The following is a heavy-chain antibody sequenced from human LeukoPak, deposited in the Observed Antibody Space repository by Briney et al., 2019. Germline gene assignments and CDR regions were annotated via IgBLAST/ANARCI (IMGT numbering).Heavy chain of an antibody. J-gene: IGHJ6*03. CDR2: INWNGGST. Sequence: GGSLRLSCAASGFTFDDYGMSWVRQAPGKGLEWVSGINWNGGSTGYADSVKGRFTISRDNAKNSLYLQMNSLRAEDTALHYCARGYYYSYYYYYMDVWGKGTTVTVSS. CDR1: GFTFDDYG. D-gene: IGHD3-10*01. CDR3: ARGYYYSYYYYYMDV. V-gene: IGHV3-20*04.